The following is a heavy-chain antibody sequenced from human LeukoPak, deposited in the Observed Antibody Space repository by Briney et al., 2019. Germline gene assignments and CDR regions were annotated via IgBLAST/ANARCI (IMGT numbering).Heavy chain of an antibody. CDR2: IWNDGSDK. Sequence: GGSLRLSRAASGFTFSSYGMHWARQAPGKGLEWVAVIWNDGSDKYYADSVKGRFTISRDNSKNTLYLQMNSLRAEDTAVYYCAKPTRGSGSFPIDFWGQGTLVTVSS. CDR3: AKPTRGSGSFPIDF. D-gene: IGHD1-26*01. J-gene: IGHJ4*02. V-gene: IGHV3-33*06. CDR1: GFTFSSYG.